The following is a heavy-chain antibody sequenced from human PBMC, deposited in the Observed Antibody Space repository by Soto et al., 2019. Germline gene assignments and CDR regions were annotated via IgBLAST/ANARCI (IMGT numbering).Heavy chain of an antibody. CDR2: INSDGSST. CDR3: AKSPHCSGGSCYSYLDYYYMDV. J-gene: IGHJ6*03. V-gene: IGHV3-74*01. Sequence: GGSLRLSCAASGFTFSSYWMHWVRQAPGKGLVWVSRINSDGSSTSYADSVKGRFTISRDNAKNTLYLQMNSLRAEDTAVYYCAKSPHCSGGSCYSYLDYYYMDVWGKGTTVTVSS. CDR1: GFTFSSYW. D-gene: IGHD2-15*01.